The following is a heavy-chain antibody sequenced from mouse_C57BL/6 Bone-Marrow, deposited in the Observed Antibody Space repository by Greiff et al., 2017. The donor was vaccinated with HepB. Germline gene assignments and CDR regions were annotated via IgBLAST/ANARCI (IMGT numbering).Heavy chain of an antibody. D-gene: IGHD1-1*01. CDR1: GFNIKDYY. CDR2: IDPEDGET. V-gene: IGHV14-2*01. CDR3: ASPITTVDYYAMDY. Sequence: EVKLVESGAELVKPGASVKLSCTASGFNIKDYYMHWVKQRTEQGLEWIGRIDPEDGETKYAPKFQGKATITADTSSNTAYLQLSSLTSEDTAVYYCASPITTVDYYAMDYWGQGTSVTVSS. J-gene: IGHJ4*01.